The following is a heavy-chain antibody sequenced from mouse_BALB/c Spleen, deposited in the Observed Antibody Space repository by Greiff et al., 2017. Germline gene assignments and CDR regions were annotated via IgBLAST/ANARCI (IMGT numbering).Heavy chain of an antibody. J-gene: IGHJ1*01. CDR3: ARPRGSRTGWYFDV. Sequence: EVKLMESGGGLVKPGGSLKLSCAASGFTFSSYAMSWVRQSPEKRLEWVAEISSGGSYTYYPDTVTGRFTISRDNAKNTLYLEMSSLRSEDTAMYYCARPRGSRTGWYFDVWGAGTTVTVSS. CDR2: ISSGGSYT. D-gene: IGHD1-1*01. CDR1: GFTFSSYA. V-gene: IGHV5-9-4*01.